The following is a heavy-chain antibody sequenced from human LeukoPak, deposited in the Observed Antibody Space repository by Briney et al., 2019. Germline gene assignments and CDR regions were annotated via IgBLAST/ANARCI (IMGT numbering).Heavy chain of an antibody. CDR1: GLTFSRSW. CDR2: IKEVGREE. V-gene: IGHV3-7*03. Sequence: GGSLRLSCVASGLTFSRSWMYWVRQAPGKGLEGVANIKEVGREESYVDSVKGRFTISKDNAANSLYLQMNSLRVEDTAVYYCAAGDDLDYWGRGIPVTVSS. J-gene: IGHJ4*02. D-gene: IGHD2-21*01. CDR3: AAGDDLDY.